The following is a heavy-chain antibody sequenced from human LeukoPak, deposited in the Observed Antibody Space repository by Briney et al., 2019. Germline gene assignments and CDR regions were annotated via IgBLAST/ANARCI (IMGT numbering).Heavy chain of an antibody. CDR3: ARDRNYDILTGPMGYYYYGMDV. Sequence: ASVKVSCKASGGTFSRYAISWVGQAPGQGLEWMGGIIPVFGTANFAQKLQGRVTITADKSTSTAYMELSSLRSEDTAVYYCARDRNYDILTGPMGYYYYGMDVWGKGTTVTVSS. J-gene: IGHJ6*04. CDR1: GGTFSRYA. CDR2: IIPVFGTA. V-gene: IGHV1-69*06. D-gene: IGHD3-9*01.